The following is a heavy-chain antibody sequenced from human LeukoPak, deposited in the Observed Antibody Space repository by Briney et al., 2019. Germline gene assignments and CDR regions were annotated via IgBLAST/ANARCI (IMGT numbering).Heavy chain of an antibody. Sequence: PSETLSLTCTVSGGSISSYYWSWIRQPPGKGLDWIGNIYYSGSTNYNPSLKSRVTISVDTSKNQFSLNLNSVTAADTAVYYCARMSIAVAGPRDYNWFDPWGQGTLVTVPS. D-gene: IGHD6-19*01. V-gene: IGHV4-59*01. CDR2: IYYSGST. CDR3: ARMSIAVAGPRDYNWFDP. J-gene: IGHJ5*02. CDR1: GGSISSYY.